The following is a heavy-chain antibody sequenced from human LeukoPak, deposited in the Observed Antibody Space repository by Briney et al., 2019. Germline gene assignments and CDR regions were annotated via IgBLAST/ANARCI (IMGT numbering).Heavy chain of an antibody. J-gene: IGHJ4*02. Sequence: ASVKVSCKASGYTFTSYGISWVRQAPGQGLEWMGWISAYNGNTNYAQKLQGRVTMTTDTSTSTAYMELRSLRSDDTAVYYCARTYCTNGVCSETFDYWGQGTLVTVSS. CDR1: GYTFTSYG. CDR2: ISAYNGNT. V-gene: IGHV1-18*01. D-gene: IGHD2-8*01. CDR3: ARTYCTNGVCSETFDY.